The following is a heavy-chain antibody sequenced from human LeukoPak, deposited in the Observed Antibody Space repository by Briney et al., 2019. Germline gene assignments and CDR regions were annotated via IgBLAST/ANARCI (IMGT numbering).Heavy chain of an antibody. Sequence: SETLSPTCTVSGGSISRYYWSWIRQPAGKGLEWIGYIYYSGSTNYNPSLKSRVTISVDTSKNQFSLKLSSVTAADTAVYYCAGIATKTWGNWFDPWGQGTLVTVSS. J-gene: IGHJ5*02. D-gene: IGHD2-21*01. CDR3: AGIATKTWGNWFDP. CDR1: GGSISRYY. CDR2: IYYSGST. V-gene: IGHV4-59*01.